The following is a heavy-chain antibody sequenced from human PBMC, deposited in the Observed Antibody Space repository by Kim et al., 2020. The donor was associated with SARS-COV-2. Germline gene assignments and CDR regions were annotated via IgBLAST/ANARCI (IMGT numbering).Heavy chain of an antibody. D-gene: IGHD3-22*01. CDR2: IIPIFGTA. Sequence: SVKVSCKASGGTFSSYAISWVRQAPGQGLEWMGGIIPIFGTANYAQKFQGRVTITADESTSTAYMELSSLRSEDTAVYYCASSLDYDSSGSPAYYYYGMDVWGQGTTVTVSS. CDR1: GGTFSSYA. V-gene: IGHV1-69*13. CDR3: ASSLDYDSSGSPAYYYYGMDV. J-gene: IGHJ6*02.